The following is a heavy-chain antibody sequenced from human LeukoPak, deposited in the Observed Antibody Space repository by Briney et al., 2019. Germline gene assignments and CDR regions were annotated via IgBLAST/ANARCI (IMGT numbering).Heavy chain of an antibody. Sequence: GGSLRLSCAASGFTFSDYYMSWIRQAPGKGLEWVSYISSSGSTIYYADSVKGRFTISRDNAKNSLYLQMNSLRAEDTAVYYCASSPYYYDSSGYWNYWGQGTLVTVSS. V-gene: IGHV3-11*01. CDR3: ASSPYYYDSSGYWNY. CDR2: ISSSGSTI. CDR1: GFTFSDYY. J-gene: IGHJ4*02. D-gene: IGHD3-22*01.